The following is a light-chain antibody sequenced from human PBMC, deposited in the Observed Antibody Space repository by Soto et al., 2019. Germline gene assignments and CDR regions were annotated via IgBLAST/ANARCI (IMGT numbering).Light chain of an antibody. CDR1: LSIGSN. Sequence: LVMTQSPATLSVSPGDGATLSCRASLSIGSNLAWYQQRPGQAPRLLIYDASSRATGIPARFSCSGSGREFTLTINSLQSEDSAVYYCQQYYNWLWTFGQGTRVEIK. V-gene: IGKV3-15*01. CDR3: QQYYNWLWT. J-gene: IGKJ1*01. CDR2: DAS.